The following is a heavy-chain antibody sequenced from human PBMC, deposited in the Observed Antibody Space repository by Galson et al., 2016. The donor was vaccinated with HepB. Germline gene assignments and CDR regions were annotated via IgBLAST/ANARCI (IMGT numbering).Heavy chain of an antibody. Sequence: QSGAEVTKPGESLKISCKGSGYRFNSYWIGWVRQMPGKGLEWMGIIYPGDSETRKSPSFQGQVTISADKSISTAYLQWSSLEASDTAMYYCVRHSGGRGVFDIWGQGTMVIVSS. CDR2: IYPGDSET. CDR1: GYRFNSYW. V-gene: IGHV5-51*01. J-gene: IGHJ3*02. D-gene: IGHD1-26*01. CDR3: VRHSGGRGVFDI.